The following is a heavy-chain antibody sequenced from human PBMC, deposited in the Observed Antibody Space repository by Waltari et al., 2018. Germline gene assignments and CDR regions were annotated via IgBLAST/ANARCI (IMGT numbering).Heavy chain of an antibody. V-gene: IGHV4-61*09. CDR3: ARGGWQGTLDAYYDY. Sequence: QVQLRESGPGLVKPSQTLSLTCTVSGASVTVGAYFWVWSRQPAGKGLDWIGPIYTSGDARNKSSLKGRLTVSLDSSTNQFSLTLSSVTAADTAVYYCARGGWQGTLDAYYDYWGQGSLVTVSS. D-gene: IGHD6-19*01. CDR1: GASVTVGAYF. J-gene: IGHJ4*02. CDR2: IYTSGDA.